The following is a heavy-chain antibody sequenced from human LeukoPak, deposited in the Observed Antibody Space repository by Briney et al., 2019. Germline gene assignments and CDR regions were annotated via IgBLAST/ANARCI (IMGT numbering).Heavy chain of an antibody. Sequence: GRSLRLSCAASGFTFSSYAMRWVRQAPGKGLEWVAVISYDGSNKYYADSVKGRFTISRDNSKNTLYLQMNSLRAEDTAVYYCARDLQDMRYDSYWGQGTLVTVSS. CDR3: ARDLQDMRYDSY. CDR1: GFTFSSYA. D-gene: IGHD3-22*01. V-gene: IGHV3-30-3*01. J-gene: IGHJ4*02. CDR2: ISYDGSNK.